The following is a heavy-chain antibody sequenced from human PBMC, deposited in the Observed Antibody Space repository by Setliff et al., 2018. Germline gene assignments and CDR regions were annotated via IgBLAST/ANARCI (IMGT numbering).Heavy chain of an antibody. Sequence: PSETLSLTCSVSGGSISGYYWTWFRQAPGKGLEWIGYSSYTWSTRYNPSLKSRVTMSIDTSKNQFSLMVTSVTAADTAVYYCARTCSGSGCYAGLESWGQGTPVTVSS. J-gene: IGHJ4*02. CDR2: SSYTWST. CDR3: ARTCSGSGCYAGLES. D-gene: IGHD2-15*01. CDR1: GGSISGYY. V-gene: IGHV4-59*12.